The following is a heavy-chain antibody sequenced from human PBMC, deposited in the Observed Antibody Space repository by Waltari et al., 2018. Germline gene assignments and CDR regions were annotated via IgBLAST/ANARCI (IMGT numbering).Heavy chain of an antibody. CDR3: ARVIGSGSYHYFDY. J-gene: IGHJ4*02. V-gene: IGHV3-23*01. Sequence: EVQLLESGGTLVQPGGSLRLSCAASGFPFDHYALTWVRQAPGKGLEWVSVISRSGGGTYFADSLKGRFSISRDNSKNTLFLQMSSLRVEDTAMYYCARVIGSGSYHYFDYWGQGTLVTVSS. D-gene: IGHD3-10*01. CDR1: GFPFDHYA. CDR2: ISRSGGGT.